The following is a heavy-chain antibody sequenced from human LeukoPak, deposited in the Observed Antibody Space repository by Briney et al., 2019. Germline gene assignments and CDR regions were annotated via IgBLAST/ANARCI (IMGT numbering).Heavy chain of an antibody. V-gene: IGHV3-7*01. CDR3: ARAGYYGDDAFDL. Sequence: QPGGSLRLSCVASGFIIVSYWMSWVRQAPGKGLEWVANIRQDGSEKYYVDSVKGRLTISIDNAKNSLYLQMNNLTAADTAIYYCARAGYYGDDAFDLWGQGTRVTVSS. CDR2: IRQDGSEK. D-gene: IGHD2/OR15-2a*01. J-gene: IGHJ3*01. CDR1: GFIIVSYW.